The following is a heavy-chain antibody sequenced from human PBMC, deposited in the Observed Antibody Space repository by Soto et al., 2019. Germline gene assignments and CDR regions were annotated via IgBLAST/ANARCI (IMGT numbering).Heavy chain of an antibody. Sequence: GGSLRLSCAASGFNFSNHLMHWVRQRPAEGLVWVSRITSDGKSKAYAESVKGRFAISRDNAKNTLYLQMNGLTAEDTAVYYCARESGDWPLNWFDPWGQGTLVTVSS. CDR3: ARESGDWPLNWFDP. CDR2: ITSDGKSK. J-gene: IGHJ5*02. D-gene: IGHD2-21*02. CDR1: GFNFSNHL. V-gene: IGHV3-74*01.